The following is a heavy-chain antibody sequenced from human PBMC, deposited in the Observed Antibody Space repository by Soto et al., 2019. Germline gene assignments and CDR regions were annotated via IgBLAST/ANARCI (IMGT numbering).Heavy chain of an antibody. V-gene: IGHV4-30-4*01. J-gene: IGHJ4*02. CDR3: ASIVVVTARTNLFDY. CDR1: GGSISSGDYY. Sequence: SETLSLTCTVSGGSISSGDYYWSWIRQPPGKGLEWIGYIYYSGSTYYNPSLKSRVTISVDTSKNQFSLKLSSVTAADTAVYYCASIVVVTARTNLFDYWGQGTLVTVSS. D-gene: IGHD2-21*02. CDR2: IYYSGST.